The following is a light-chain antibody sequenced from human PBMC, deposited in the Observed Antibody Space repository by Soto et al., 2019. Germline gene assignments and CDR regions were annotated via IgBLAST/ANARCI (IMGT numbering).Light chain of an antibody. CDR1: SSDVGGYDY. V-gene: IGLV2-14*03. J-gene: IGLJ2*01. CDR3: SSFTSSTTLV. CDR2: DVN. Sequence: QSALTQPASVSGSPGQSITISCTGTSSDVGGYDYVSWHQQHPGKAPKLLIYDVNYRPSGVSNRFSGSKSGDTASLTISGLQAEDEADYYCSSFTSSTTLVFGGGIKVTVL.